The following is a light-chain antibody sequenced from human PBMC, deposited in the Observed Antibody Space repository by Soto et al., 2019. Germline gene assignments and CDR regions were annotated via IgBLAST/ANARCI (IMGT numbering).Light chain of an antibody. V-gene: IGKV4-1*01. Sequence: DIVMTQSPDSLAVSLGERATINCKSSQSLVYSANNKNYLAWYQQKPGQPPKLLIYWASVRESGVPDRFSGSGSGTDFTLTISSLQAEDFATYYCLQYSTYPWTFGQGTKVEIK. CDR1: QSLVYSANNKNY. J-gene: IGKJ1*01. CDR3: LQYSTYPWT. CDR2: WAS.